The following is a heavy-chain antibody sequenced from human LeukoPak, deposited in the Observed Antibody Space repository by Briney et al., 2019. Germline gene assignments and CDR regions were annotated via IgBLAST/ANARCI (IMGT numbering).Heavy chain of an antibody. D-gene: IGHD2-2*01. Sequence: SETLSLTCAVSGYSISSGYYWGCLRQPPGKGLEGTGSIYHSGSTYYNPSLKSRVTISVDTSKNQFSLKLSSVTAADTAVYYCARQLGYCSSTSCLLYWFDPWGQGTLVTVSS. J-gene: IGHJ5*02. CDR3: ARQLGYCSSTSCLLYWFDP. CDR2: IYHSGST. V-gene: IGHV4-38-2*01. CDR1: GYSISSGYY.